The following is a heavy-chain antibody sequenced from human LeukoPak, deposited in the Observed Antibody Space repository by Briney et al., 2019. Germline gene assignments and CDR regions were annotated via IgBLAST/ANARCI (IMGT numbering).Heavy chain of an antibody. D-gene: IGHD1-26*01. CDR1: GYSRSSTYY. CDR2: IYQSGDT. J-gene: IGHJ6*03. V-gene: IGHV4-38-2*01. Sequence: SETLSLTCVVSGYSRSSTYYWGWIRQPPGKGLEWIGNIYQSGDTYYNPSLKSRVTISVDTSKNQFSLNVSSVTAADTAVYYCARGRGHYSGRYSVMAYMDVWGKGTTVTVSS. CDR3: ARGRGHYSGRYSVMAYMDV.